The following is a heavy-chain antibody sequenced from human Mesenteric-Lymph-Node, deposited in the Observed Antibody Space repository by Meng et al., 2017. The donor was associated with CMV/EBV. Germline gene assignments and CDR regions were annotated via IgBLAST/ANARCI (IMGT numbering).Heavy chain of an antibody. J-gene: IGHJ6*02. CDR3: ARHTTNWDRYYYYGMDV. CDR1: GYSFTSYW. D-gene: IGHD1-1*01. V-gene: IGHV5-51*01. Sequence: KVSCKGSGYSFTSYWIGWVRQMPGKGLEWMGIIYPGDSDTRYSPSFQGQVTISADKSISTAYLQWSSLKASDTAMYYCARHTTNWDRYYYYGMDVWGQGTTVTVSS. CDR2: IYPGDSDT.